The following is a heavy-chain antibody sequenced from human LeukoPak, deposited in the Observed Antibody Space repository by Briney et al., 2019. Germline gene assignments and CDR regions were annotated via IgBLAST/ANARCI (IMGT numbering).Heavy chain of an antibody. Sequence: PVGALRLSRAASGFTFSSYAMSWVRQAPGKGLELVSAIKGSGGSTYYADSVKGRFTISRDNSKNTLYLQMNSLIAEDTAVYYCAKDRLGSRYYGSGSYYYFDYWGQGTLVTVSS. CDR3: AKDRLGSRYYGSGSYYYFDY. CDR1: GFTFSSYA. D-gene: IGHD3-10*01. CDR2: IKGSGGST. V-gene: IGHV3-23*01. J-gene: IGHJ4*02.